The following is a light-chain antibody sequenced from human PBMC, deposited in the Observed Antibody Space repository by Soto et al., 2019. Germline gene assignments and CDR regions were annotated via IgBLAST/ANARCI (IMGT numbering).Light chain of an antibody. CDR1: QTISSW. CDR3: QQYNTFLT. J-gene: IGKJ4*01. V-gene: IGKV1-5*03. Sequence: DILMTQSPSTLSASVGDTVAITCRASQTISSWVAWYQQKPGRAPKLLIYKASSLESGVPSRFSGSGSGTEFTLTISGLQPDDFATYYCQQYNTFLTFGGGTKVDIK. CDR2: KAS.